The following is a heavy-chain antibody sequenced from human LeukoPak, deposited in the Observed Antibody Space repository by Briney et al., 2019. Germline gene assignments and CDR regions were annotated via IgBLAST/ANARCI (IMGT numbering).Heavy chain of an antibody. CDR2: IKPDGSDT. CDR1: GFTFNNYA. D-gene: IGHD5-12*01. Sequence: GGSLRLSCSASGFTFNNYALTWVRQAPGKGLVWVSRIKPDGSDTNYADCVKGRFTISRDNAKNTVYLQMNSLRAEDTAVYYCARGKYGGYFIDYWGQGTLVTVSS. CDR3: ARGKYGGYFIDY. J-gene: IGHJ4*02. V-gene: IGHV3-74*01.